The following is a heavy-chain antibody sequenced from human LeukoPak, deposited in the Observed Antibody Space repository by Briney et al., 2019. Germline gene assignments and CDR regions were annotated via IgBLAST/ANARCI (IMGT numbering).Heavy chain of an antibody. Sequence: SVKVSCKASGGTFSSYAISWVRQAPGQGLEWMGGIIPIFGTANYAQKFQGRVTITTDESTSTAYMELSSLRSEDTAVYYCARDLGCTNGVCDIKWFDPWGQGTLVTVSS. CDR2: IIPIFGTA. CDR3: ARDLGCTNGVCDIKWFDP. V-gene: IGHV1-69*05. D-gene: IGHD2-8*01. J-gene: IGHJ5*02. CDR1: GGTFSSYA.